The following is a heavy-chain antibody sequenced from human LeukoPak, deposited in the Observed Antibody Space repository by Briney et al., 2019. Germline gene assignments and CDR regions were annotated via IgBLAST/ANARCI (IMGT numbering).Heavy chain of an antibody. CDR3: ARAHTYYDFWSGYYTLYYFDY. J-gene: IGHJ4*02. V-gene: IGHV1-8*03. CDR2: MNPNSGNT. D-gene: IGHD3-3*01. CDR1: GYTFTSYD. Sequence: GASVKVSCKASGYTFTSYDINWVRQATGQGLEWMGWMNPNSGNTCYAQTFQGRVTITRNTSISTAYMELSSLRSEDTAVYYCARAHTYYDFWSGYYTLYYFDYRGQGTLVTVSS.